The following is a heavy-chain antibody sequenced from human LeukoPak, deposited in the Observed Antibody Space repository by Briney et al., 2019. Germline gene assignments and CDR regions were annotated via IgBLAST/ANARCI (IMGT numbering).Heavy chain of an antibody. CDR3: AKIPTVAGNELGGDLSDY. CDR1: GFTFSSYG. D-gene: IGHD6-19*01. J-gene: IGHJ4*02. Sequence: GGSLSLSCAASGFTFSSYGMHWVRPAPGKGLEWVAFIRYDGSNKYYSDSVKGRFTISRDNSKNTLYLQMNSLRAEDTAVYYCAKIPTVAGNELGGDLSDYWGQGTLVTVSS. V-gene: IGHV3-30*02. CDR2: IRYDGSNK.